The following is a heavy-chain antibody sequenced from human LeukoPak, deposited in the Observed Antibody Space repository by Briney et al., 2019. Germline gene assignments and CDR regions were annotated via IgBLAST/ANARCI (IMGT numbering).Heavy chain of an antibody. CDR2: ISAYNGNT. D-gene: IGHD5-18*01. J-gene: IGHJ6*02. CDR3: ARGQDSYGYFRYTFLSDGPDPTYYYYGMDV. CDR1: GYTFTSYG. V-gene: IGHV1-18*01. Sequence: ASVKVSCKASGYTFTSYGISWVRQAPGQGLEWMGWISAYNGNTNYAQRLQGRVTMTTDTSTSTAYMELRSLRSGDTAVYYCARGQDSYGYFRYTFLSDGPDPTYYYYGMDVWGQGTTVTVSS.